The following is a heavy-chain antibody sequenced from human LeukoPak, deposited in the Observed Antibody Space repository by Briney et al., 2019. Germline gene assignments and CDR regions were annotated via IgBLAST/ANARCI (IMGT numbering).Heavy chain of an antibody. CDR2: ISAYNGNT. J-gene: IGHJ6*02. Sequence: ASVKVSCKASGYTFTSYGISWVRQAPGQGLELMGWISAYNGNTNYAQKLQGRVTMTTDTSTSTAYMELRSLRSDDTAVYYCARDGEQWLSNDYSYGMDVWGQGTTVTVSS. CDR1: GYTFTSYG. V-gene: IGHV1-18*01. CDR3: ARDGEQWLSNDYSYGMDV. D-gene: IGHD6-19*01.